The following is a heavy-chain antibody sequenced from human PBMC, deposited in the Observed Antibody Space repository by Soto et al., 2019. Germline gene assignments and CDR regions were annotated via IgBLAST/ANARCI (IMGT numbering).Heavy chain of an antibody. V-gene: IGHV1-18*01. J-gene: IGHJ5*02. CDR2: ISAYNGNT. CDR3: ARDSRDFWILINWFDP. CDR1: GYTFTSYG. D-gene: IGHD3-3*01. Sequence: GASVKVSCKASGYTFTSYGISWVRQAPGQGLEWMGWISAYNGNTNYAQKLQGRVTMTTDTSTSTAYMELRSLRSDDTAVYYCARDSRDFWILINWFDPWGQGTLVTVSS.